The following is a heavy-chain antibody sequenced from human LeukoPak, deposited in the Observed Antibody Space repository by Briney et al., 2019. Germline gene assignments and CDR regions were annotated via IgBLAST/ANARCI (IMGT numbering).Heavy chain of an antibody. V-gene: IGHV4-34*01. CDR1: GGSFSGYY. D-gene: IGHD3-22*01. J-gene: IGHJ4*02. Sequence: SETLSLTCAVYGGSFSGYYWSWIRQPPGKGLEWIGEINHSGSTNYNPSLKSRVTISVDTSKNQFSLKLSSVTAADTAVYYCARGRTMYYYDSSSKRNFDYWGQGTLVTVSS. CDR2: INHSGST. CDR3: ARGRTMYYYDSSSKRNFDY.